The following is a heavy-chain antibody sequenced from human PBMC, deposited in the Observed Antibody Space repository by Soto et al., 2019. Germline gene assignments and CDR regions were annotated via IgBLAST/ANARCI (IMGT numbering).Heavy chain of an antibody. J-gene: IGHJ6*02. Sequence: GGSLRLSCAASGFTFSSYGMHWVRQAPGKGLEWVAVIWYDGSNKYYADSVKGRFTISRDNSKNTLYLQMNSLRAEDTAVYYCAREDIVVVPAAIQYYYYGMDVWGQGTTVTVSS. D-gene: IGHD2-2*02. CDR3: AREDIVVVPAAIQYYYYGMDV. V-gene: IGHV3-33*01. CDR2: IWYDGSNK. CDR1: GFTFSSYG.